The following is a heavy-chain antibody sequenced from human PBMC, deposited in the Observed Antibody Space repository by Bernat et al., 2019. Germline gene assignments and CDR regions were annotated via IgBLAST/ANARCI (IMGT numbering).Heavy chain of an antibody. J-gene: IGHJ4*02. D-gene: IGHD2-21*02. V-gene: IGHV3-15*01. CDR1: GFTFSNAW. Sequence: EVQLLESGGGLVQPGGSLRLSCAASGFTFSNAWMSWVRQAPGKGLEWVGRIKSKTDGGTTDYAAPVKGRFTISRDDSKNTLYLQMNSLKTEDTAVYYCTTDWGDQRLFDYWGQGTLVTVSS. CDR3: TTDWGDQRLFDY. CDR2: IKSKTDGGTT.